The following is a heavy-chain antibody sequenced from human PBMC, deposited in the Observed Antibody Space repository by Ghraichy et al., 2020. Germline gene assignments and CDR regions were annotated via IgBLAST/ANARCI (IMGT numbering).Heavy chain of an antibody. D-gene: IGHD6-13*01. CDR2: IYYSGST. J-gene: IGHJ4*02. Sequence: ESLNISCTVSGVSIDSSYWSWIRQPPGKGLEWIGYIYYSGSTNYNPSLKSRVTISVDTSKNRFSLKLTSVTAADMAVYYCARSHSSSPYNFDYWGQGTLVTVSS. CDR1: GVSIDSSY. CDR3: ARSHSSSPYNFDY. V-gene: IGHV4-59*01.